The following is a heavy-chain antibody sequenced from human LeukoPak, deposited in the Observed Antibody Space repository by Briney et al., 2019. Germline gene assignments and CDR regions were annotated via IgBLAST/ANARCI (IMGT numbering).Heavy chain of an antibody. J-gene: IGHJ4*02. Sequence: SETLSLTCTVSGDSISRYYWSWIRQPAGKGLEWIGRIYNGGIITYNPSLKSRVTMSIDTSNNQFSLRLRFVTAADTAVYYCARDHCIYCAFDYWGQGTLVTVSS. CDR3: ARDHCIYCAFDY. CDR2: IYNGGII. V-gene: IGHV4-4*07. D-gene: IGHD2-21*01. CDR1: GDSISRYY.